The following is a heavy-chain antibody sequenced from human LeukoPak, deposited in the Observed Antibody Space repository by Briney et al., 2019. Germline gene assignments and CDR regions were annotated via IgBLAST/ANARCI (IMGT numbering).Heavy chain of an antibody. CDR2: IYPRDGST. Sequence: ASVKVSRKASGYTFTSNXIHWVRQAPGQGLEWMGMIYPRDGSTSYAQKFQGRVTVTRDTSTSTVHMELSGLRSEDTAVYYCARDQEGFDYWGQGTLVTVSS. CDR3: ARDQEGFDY. J-gene: IGHJ4*02. V-gene: IGHV1-46*01. CDR1: GYTFTSNX.